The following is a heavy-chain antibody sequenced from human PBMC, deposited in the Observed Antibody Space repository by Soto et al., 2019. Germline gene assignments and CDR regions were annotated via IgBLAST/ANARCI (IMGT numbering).Heavy chain of an antibody. Sequence: SETLSLTCSVSGDSVSSRNYQWSWIRQPPGKGLEWIGYFSYSVTTNYNPSLKSRVTLSVDTSKNQFSLRLSSVTAEDTAVYYCARVTSTITGKGYYFDYWGQGTLVTVSS. CDR2: FSYSVTT. CDR1: GDSVSSRNYQ. J-gene: IGHJ4*02. V-gene: IGHV4-61*01. D-gene: IGHD1-20*01. CDR3: ARVTSTITGKGYYFDY.